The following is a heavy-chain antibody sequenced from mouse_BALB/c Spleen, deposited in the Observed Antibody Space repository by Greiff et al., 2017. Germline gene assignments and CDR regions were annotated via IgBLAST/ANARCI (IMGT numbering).Heavy chain of an antibody. D-gene: IGHD1-1*02. V-gene: IGHV5-6*01. Sequence: DVQLVESGGDLVKPGGSLKLSCAASGFTFSSYGMSWVRQTPDKRLEWVATISSGGSYTYYPDSVKGRFTISRDNAKNTLYLQMSSLKSEDTAMYYCAREGGNAMDYWGQGTSVTVSS. J-gene: IGHJ4*01. CDR3: AREGGNAMDY. CDR1: GFTFSSYG. CDR2: ISSGGSYT.